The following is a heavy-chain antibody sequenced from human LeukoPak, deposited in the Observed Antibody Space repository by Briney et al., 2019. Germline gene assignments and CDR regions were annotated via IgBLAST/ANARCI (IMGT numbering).Heavy chain of an antibody. V-gene: IGHV1-18*01. D-gene: IGHD3-22*01. Sequence: ASVKVSCKASGYTFTSYGISWVRQAPGQGLEWMGWISAYNGNTNYAQKLQGRVTMTTDTSTSTVYMELRSLRSDDTAVYYCARVDGYDSSGPMGGYFDYWGQGTLVTVSS. CDR2: ISAYNGNT. J-gene: IGHJ4*02. CDR3: ARVDGYDSSGPMGGYFDY. CDR1: GYTFTSYG.